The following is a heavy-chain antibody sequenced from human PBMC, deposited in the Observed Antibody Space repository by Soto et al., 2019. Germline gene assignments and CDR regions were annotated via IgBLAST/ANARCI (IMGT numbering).Heavy chain of an antibody. CDR2: IYTAGHT. V-gene: IGHV3-53*01. CDR1: GFTVSNYY. Sequence: HPRGSLRLSCAASGFTVSNYYMSWVRQAPGRGLQWVSVIYTAGHTYYADSVKGRFNISRDESKNTLYFQMDNLRAEDTATYYCARGKSRDAYNPLGYWGPGTLVTVSS. CDR3: ARGKSRDAYNPLGY. D-gene: IGHD1-1*01. J-gene: IGHJ4*02.